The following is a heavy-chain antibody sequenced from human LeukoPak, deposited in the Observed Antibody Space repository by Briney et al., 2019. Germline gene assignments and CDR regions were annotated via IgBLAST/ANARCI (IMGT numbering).Heavy chain of an antibody. Sequence: GGSLRLSCAASGFTFSSYWMSWVRQAPGKGLEWVANIKQDGSEKYYVDSVKGRFTISRDTAKNSLYLQMNSLRAEDTAVYYCARAPRALVQEYYFDYWGQGTLVTVSS. J-gene: IGHJ4*02. V-gene: IGHV3-7*01. CDR3: ARAPRALVQEYYFDY. CDR1: GFTFSSYW. CDR2: IKQDGSEK. D-gene: IGHD6-6*01.